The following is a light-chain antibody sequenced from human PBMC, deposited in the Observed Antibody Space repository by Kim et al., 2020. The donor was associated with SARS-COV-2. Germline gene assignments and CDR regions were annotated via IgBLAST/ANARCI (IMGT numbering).Light chain of an antibody. Sequence: GESSTNSSTGTSSDVGSSNHVSWYQQHPGKAPKVIIYEVTKRPSGVSNRFSGSKSGNTASLTISGLQAEDEAYYYGCSYAGSSACVFGGGTKVTVL. J-gene: IGLJ3*02. CDR2: EVT. V-gene: IGLV2-23*02. CDR1: SSDVGSSNH. CDR3: CSYAGSSACV.